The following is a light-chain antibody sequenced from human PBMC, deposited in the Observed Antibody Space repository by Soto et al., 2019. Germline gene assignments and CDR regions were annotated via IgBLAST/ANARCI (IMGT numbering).Light chain of an antibody. J-gene: IGKJ5*01. Sequence: DIQMTQSPSTLSASVGDRVTITCRASQSISTWLAWYQQKPGKAPKLLIYDASSLESGVPSRFSGSRSGTEFTLTISSLQPEDFATYYCQQLNIYPPITFGQGTRLEI. CDR1: QSISTW. CDR2: DAS. V-gene: IGKV1-5*01. CDR3: QQLNIYPPIT.